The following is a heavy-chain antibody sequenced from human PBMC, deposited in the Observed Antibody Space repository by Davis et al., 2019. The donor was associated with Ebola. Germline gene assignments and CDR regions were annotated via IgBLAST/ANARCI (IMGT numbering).Heavy chain of an antibody. J-gene: IGHJ4*02. V-gene: IGHV3-23*01. CDR3: ARDGYYDSSGYSGGYFDY. D-gene: IGHD3-22*01. CDR2: ISGSGGST. CDR1: GFTFSSYA. Sequence: GESLKISCAASGFTFSSYAMSWVRQAPGKGLEWVSAISGSGGSTYYADSVKGRFTISRDNSKNTLYLQMNSLRAEDTAVYYCARDGYYDSSGYSGGYFDYWGQGTLVTVSS.